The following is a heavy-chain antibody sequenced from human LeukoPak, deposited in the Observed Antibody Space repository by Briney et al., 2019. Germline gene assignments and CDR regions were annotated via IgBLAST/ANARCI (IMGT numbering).Heavy chain of an antibody. J-gene: IGHJ4*02. CDR1: GDTFSSYA. CDR3: AREACREVGLMWPRLGGQDCRYDH. D-gene: IGHD3-16*01. V-gene: IGHV1-69*04. CDR2: ITPFLGIA. Sequence: SVKVSCKASGDTFSSYAINWVRQAPGQGPEWMGRITPFLGIANYPQKFQGRVTITADGSTTTVYMELSSLRSEDTAVYYCAREACREVGLMWPRLGGQDCRYDHWGQGTLVTVSS.